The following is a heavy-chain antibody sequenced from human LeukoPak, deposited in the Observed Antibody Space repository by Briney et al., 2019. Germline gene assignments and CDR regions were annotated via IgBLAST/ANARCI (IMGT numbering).Heavy chain of an antibody. CDR1: GGSISSSSYY. CDR3: ARHRYGSGSFPCLFDY. D-gene: IGHD3-10*01. J-gene: IGHJ4*02. V-gene: IGHV4-39*01. CDR2: IYYSGST. Sequence: SETLSLTCTVSGGSISSSSYYWGWIRQPPGKGLEWIGSIYYSGSTYYNPSLKSRVTISVDTSKNQFSLKLSSVTAADTAVYYCARHRYGSGSFPCLFDYWGQRTLVTVSS.